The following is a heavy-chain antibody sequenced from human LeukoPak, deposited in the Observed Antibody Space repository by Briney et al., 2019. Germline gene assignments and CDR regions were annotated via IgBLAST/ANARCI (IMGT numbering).Heavy chain of an antibody. V-gene: IGHV4-30-2*01. D-gene: IGHD3-22*01. J-gene: IGHJ4*02. Sequence: PSQTLSLTCTVSGGSISSGGYYWSWIRQPPGKGLEWIGYIYHSGSTYYNPSLKSRVTISVDRSKNQFSLKLSSVTAADTAVYYCARIAMGYSSGYYYDYWGQGTLVTVSS. CDR2: IYHSGST. CDR3: ARIAMGYSSGYYYDY. CDR1: GGSISSGGYY.